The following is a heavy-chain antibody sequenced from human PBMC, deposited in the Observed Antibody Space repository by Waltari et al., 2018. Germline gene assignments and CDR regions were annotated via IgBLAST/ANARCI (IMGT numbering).Heavy chain of an antibody. CDR2: ISSSSSYI. V-gene: IGHV3-21*01. CDR3: ASSGIGGYSYDY. D-gene: IGHD5-18*01. Sequence: EVHLVESGGGLVKPGWSLRLSCAASGFTFSGYSMNWVRQARGKGLECVSSISSSSSYIDYADSGKGRFTINRDNAKNSLYLKMNSLRAEDTAVYYCASSGIGGYSYDYWGQGTLVTVSS. CDR1: GFTFSGYS. J-gene: IGHJ4*02.